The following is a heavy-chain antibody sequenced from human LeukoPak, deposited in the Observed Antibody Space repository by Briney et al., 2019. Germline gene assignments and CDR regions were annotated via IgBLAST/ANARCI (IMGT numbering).Heavy chain of an antibody. J-gene: IGHJ4*02. Sequence: PGGSLRLSCAASGFTFSSYAMSWVRQAPGKGLEWVSAISGSGGSTYYADSVKGRFTISRDNSKNTLYLQMNSLRAEDTAVYYCAKDSPIVVVPAAETERIWGQGTLVTVSS. D-gene: IGHD2-2*01. CDR1: GFTFSSYA. V-gene: IGHV3-23*01. CDR3: AKDSPIVVVPAAETERI. CDR2: ISGSGGST.